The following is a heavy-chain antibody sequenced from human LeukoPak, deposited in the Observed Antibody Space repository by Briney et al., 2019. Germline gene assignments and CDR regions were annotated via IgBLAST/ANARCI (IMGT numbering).Heavy chain of an antibody. CDR1: GFTFSSHS. CDR2: ISSSSSTI. V-gene: IGHV3-48*01. D-gene: IGHD3-22*01. CDR3: ARGAYYYED. J-gene: IGHJ4*02. Sequence: PGGSLRLSCAASGFTFSSHSMYWVRQAPGKGLEWVLYISSSSSTIYYADSVKGRFTISRDNAKNSLYLQMNSLRAEDTAVYYCARGAYYYEDWGQGTLVTVSS.